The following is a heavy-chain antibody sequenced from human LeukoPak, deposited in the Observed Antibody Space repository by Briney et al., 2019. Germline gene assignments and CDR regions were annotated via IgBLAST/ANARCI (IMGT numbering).Heavy chain of an antibody. V-gene: IGHV3-48*03. CDR1: GFTFSSYN. J-gene: IGHJ4*02. D-gene: IGHD3-22*01. CDR2: ISSGGYTI. CDR3: ATDSSGFSY. Sequence: GGSLRLSCAASGFTFSSYNMNWVRQAPGKGLEWVSSISSGGYTIKYHDSVRGRFIISRDNANNSLYLQMNSLRGDDTASYYCATDSSGFSYWGQGILVAVSS.